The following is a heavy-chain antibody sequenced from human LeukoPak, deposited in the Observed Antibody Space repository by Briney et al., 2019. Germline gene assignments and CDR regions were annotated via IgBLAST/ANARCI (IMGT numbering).Heavy chain of an antibody. CDR3: VREEYYDFWSSPWSY. V-gene: IGHV1-18*01. CDR2: ISVKNGIT. J-gene: IGHJ1*01. CDR1: GYSFTNYG. Sequence: ASVKVSSKASGYSFTNYGISWVRQAPGQGLEWMGWISVKNGITDYAQKFQDRVTMTTDTFTTTAYMEMGSLRSDDTAVYYCVREEYYDFWSSPWSYWGQGTLATVSS. D-gene: IGHD3-3*01.